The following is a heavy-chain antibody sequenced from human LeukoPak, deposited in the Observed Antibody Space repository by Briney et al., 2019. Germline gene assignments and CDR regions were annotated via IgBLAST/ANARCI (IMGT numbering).Heavy chain of an antibody. D-gene: IGHD2-15*01. V-gene: IGHV4-34*01. CDR3: ARGGGGGSYNWFDP. CDR2: INHSGST. CDR1: GGSFSGYY. Sequence: SETLSLTCAVYGGSFSGYYWSWIRQPPGKGLEWIGEINHSGSTNYNPSLRSRVTISVDTSKNQFSLKLSSVTAADTAVYYCARGGGGGSYNWFDPWGQGTLVTVSS. J-gene: IGHJ5*02.